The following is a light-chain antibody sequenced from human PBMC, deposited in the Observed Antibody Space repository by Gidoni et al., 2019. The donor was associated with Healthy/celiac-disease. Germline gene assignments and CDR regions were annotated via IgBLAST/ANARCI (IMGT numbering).Light chain of an antibody. CDR2: DAS. V-gene: IGKV1-5*01. CDR3: QQYNSYST. CDR1: QSISSW. Sequence: IQMTKSPPTLSASVGDRVTIPCRASQSISSWLTWYQPNPGKAPMLLIYDASSLESGVPSRFSGSGSETKFTLTISSLQADDFANYYRQQYNSYSTFGQGTKVEIK. J-gene: IGKJ1*01.